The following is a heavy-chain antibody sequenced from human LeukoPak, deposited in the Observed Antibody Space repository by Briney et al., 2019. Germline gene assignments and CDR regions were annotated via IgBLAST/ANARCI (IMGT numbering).Heavy chain of an antibody. Sequence: SETLSLTCTVSDYSISSGYYWSWIRQPPGKGLEWIGEINHSGSTNYNPSLKSRVTISVDTSKNQFSLKLSSVTAADTAVYYCARVDYYYYYMDVWGKGTTVTVSS. CDR1: DYSISSGYY. CDR3: ARVDYYYYYMDV. CDR2: INHSGST. J-gene: IGHJ6*03. V-gene: IGHV4-38-2*02.